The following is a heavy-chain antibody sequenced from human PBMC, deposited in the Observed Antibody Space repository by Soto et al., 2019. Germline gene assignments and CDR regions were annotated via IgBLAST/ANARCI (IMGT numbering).Heavy chain of an antibody. CDR2: ISARGGSS. D-gene: IGHD5-12*01. CDR3: AKGSIEYSAAVDN. J-gene: IGHJ4*02. CDR1: GFSFSSYA. Sequence: EVQLLESGGGLVQPGGSLRLSCVSSGFSFSSYAMVWVRQAPGKGLEWVSVISARGGSSYFADTVKGRFTNSRDNSNNLLSLEMNSLRAEDTAIYFCAKGSIEYSAAVDNWGQGTLVLVSS. V-gene: IGHV3-23*01.